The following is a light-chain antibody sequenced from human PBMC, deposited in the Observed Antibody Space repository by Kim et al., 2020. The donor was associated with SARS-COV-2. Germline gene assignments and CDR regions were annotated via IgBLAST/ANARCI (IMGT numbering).Light chain of an antibody. CDR3: SSYTSTTTSYV. CDR1: NSDVGSYNR. Sequence: QSATISCTGTNSDVGSYNRVSWHQQPPGTAPKLIIYEVTNRPSGVPDRFSGSRSGNTASLTISGLQAEDEADYYCSSYTSTTTSYVFGTGTKVTVL. J-gene: IGLJ1*01. V-gene: IGLV2-18*02. CDR2: EVT.